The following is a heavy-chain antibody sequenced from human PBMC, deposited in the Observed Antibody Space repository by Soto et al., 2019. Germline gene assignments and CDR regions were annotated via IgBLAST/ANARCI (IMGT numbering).Heavy chain of an antibody. D-gene: IGHD3-10*01. CDR3: AGDLAEWFRATEYYYYYMDV. CDR1: GFTFSSYW. V-gene: IGHV3-7*01. CDR2: IKQDGSEK. J-gene: IGHJ6*03. Sequence: PGGSLRLSCAASGFTFSSYWMSWVRQAPGKGLEWVANIKQDGSEKYYVDSVKGRFTISRDNAKNSLYLQMNSLRAEDTAVYYCAGDLAEWFRATEYYYYYMDVWGKGTTVTVSS.